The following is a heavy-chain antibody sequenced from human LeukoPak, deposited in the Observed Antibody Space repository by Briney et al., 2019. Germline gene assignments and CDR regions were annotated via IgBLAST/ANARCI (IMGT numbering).Heavy chain of an antibody. Sequence: ASVKVSCKASGYTFTSYAMHWVRQAPGQRLEWMGWINAGNGNTKYSQKFQGRVTITRDTSASTAYMELSSLRSVDTAVYYCARGGVADYYYYYGMDVWGQGTTVTVSS. D-gene: IGHD2-8*02. CDR1: GYTFTSYA. CDR2: INAGNGNT. J-gene: IGHJ6*02. V-gene: IGHV1-3*01. CDR3: ARGGVADYYYYYGMDV.